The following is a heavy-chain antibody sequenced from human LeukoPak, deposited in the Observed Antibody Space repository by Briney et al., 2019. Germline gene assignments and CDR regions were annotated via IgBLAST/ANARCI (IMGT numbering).Heavy chain of an antibody. CDR1: GCSLSSYY. D-gene: IGHD3-22*01. CDR3: AREVANSSGYYYVSAFDD. CDR2: IYTSGST. J-gene: IGHJ4*02. V-gene: IGHV4-4*07. Sequence: PSETLSLTCTVSGCSLSSYYWSWIRQPAGKGLEWIGRIYTSGSTNYNPSLKSRVTISVDKSKNQFSLKLSSVTAADTAVYYCAREVANSSGYYYVSAFDDGGQGTLVTGSS.